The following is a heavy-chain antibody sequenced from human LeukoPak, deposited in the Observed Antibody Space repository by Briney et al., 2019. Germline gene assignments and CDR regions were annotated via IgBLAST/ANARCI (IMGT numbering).Heavy chain of an antibody. D-gene: IGHD4-23*01. CDR2: IYYSGST. J-gene: IGHJ4*02. CDR1: GGSISSGGYY. Sequence: PSQTLSLTCTVSGGSISSGGYYWSWIRQHPGKGLEWIGYIYYSGSTYYNPSLKSRVTISVDTSKNQFSLKLSSVTAADTAVYYCARDPLYGANPGDYFDYWGQGTLVTVSS. V-gene: IGHV4-31*03. CDR3: ARDPLYGANPGDYFDY.